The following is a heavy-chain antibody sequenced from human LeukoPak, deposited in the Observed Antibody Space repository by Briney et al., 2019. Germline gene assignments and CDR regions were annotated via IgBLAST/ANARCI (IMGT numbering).Heavy chain of an antibody. Sequence: GGSLRLSCAASGFTFSNAWMNWVRQAPGKGLEWVGRIKSKTDGGTTDYAAPVKGRFTISRDDSKNTLYLQMNSLKTEDTAAYYCTTEQRWLQLRHFDYWGQGTLVTVSS. V-gene: IGHV3-15*07. J-gene: IGHJ4*02. CDR2: IKSKTDGGTT. CDR1: GFTFSNAW. D-gene: IGHD5-24*01. CDR3: TTEQRWLQLRHFDY.